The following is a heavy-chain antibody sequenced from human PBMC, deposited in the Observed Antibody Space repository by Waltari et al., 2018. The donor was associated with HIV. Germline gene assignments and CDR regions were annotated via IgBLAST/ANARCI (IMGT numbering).Heavy chain of an antibody. V-gene: IGHV1-2*02. CDR2: INVNSGGT. J-gene: IGHJ5*02. CDR1: GYTFTAYY. Sequence: QVHLVQSGAEVKKPGDSVRVSCETSGYTFTAYYMPWVRQAPGQGLDWMGWINVNSGGTRYAQKFQDRVTVTRDTSINTTYWELRSLRSDDTAEYFCAREYYYDSGAYSNWFDPWGQGTLVTVSS. CDR3: AREYYYDSGAYSNWFDP. D-gene: IGHD3-22*01.